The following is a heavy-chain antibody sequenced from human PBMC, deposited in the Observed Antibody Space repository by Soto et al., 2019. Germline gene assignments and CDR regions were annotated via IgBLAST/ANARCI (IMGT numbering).Heavy chain of an antibody. V-gene: IGHV4-59*08. Sequence: QVQLQQSGPGLVKPSETLSLTCTVSGGSISTYYWSWIRQPPGKGLEWIGYIYYGGSANSHPSLESRVTISLDRSKKQFSLRLNSVTAADTAVYYCSRGGHCTDGVCSALDYWCQGTLVTVSS. CDR1: GGSISTYY. CDR3: SRGGHCTDGVCSALDY. D-gene: IGHD2-8*01. J-gene: IGHJ4*02. CDR2: IYYGGSA.